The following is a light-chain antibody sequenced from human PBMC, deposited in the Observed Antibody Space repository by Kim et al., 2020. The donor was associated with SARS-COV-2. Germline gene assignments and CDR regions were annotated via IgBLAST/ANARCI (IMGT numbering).Light chain of an antibody. Sequence: QSALTQPTSVSGSPGQSVTISCTGTSSDVGGYNYVSWHQQHPGKAPKVMIYEVSKRPSGVPDRFSGSKSGNTASLTISGLQAEEEADYYCSSYAASSSNWVFGGGTKLTVL. CDR3: SSYAASSSNWV. V-gene: IGLV2-8*01. CDR2: EVS. CDR1: SSDVGGYNY. J-gene: IGLJ3*02.